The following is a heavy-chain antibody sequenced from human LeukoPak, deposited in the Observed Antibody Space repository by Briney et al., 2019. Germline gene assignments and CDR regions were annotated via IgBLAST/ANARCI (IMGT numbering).Heavy chain of an antibody. CDR1: GYSFTSYW. V-gene: IGHV5-51*01. CDR2: IYPGDSDT. D-gene: IGHD3-16*01. Sequence: GASLKTPCKGFGYSFTSYWIGWVRRMPGKGLEWLVIIYPGDSDTRYSPSFQGQATISADKSISSAYRQLSSLKSSDTAMYYCARRRRLFGAFDIGGQGTMATVSS. J-gene: IGHJ3*02. CDR3: ARRRRLFGAFDI.